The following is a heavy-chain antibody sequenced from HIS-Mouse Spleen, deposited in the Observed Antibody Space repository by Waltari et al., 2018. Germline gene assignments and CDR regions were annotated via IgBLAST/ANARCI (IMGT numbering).Heavy chain of an antibody. Sequence: EVQLVESGGGLVKPGRSLRLSCTVSGFTLGDYALSWFRQAPGKGIEWVEYVRSKAYGGTTEYAASVKGRFTIARDDSKSSAYLQMISLKTEDTAVYYCTRWEHSSFDYWGQGTLVTVSS. CDR1: GFTLGDYA. V-gene: IGHV3-49*05. D-gene: IGHD1-26*01. CDR2: VRSKAYGGTT. CDR3: TRWEHSSFDY. J-gene: IGHJ4*02.